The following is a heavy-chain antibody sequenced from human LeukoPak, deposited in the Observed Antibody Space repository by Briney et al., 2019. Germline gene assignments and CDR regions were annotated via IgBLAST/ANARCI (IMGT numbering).Heavy chain of an antibody. V-gene: IGHV4-59*01. CDR2: IYYSGST. CDR3: ARGAAAGSFDY. Sequence: SETLSLTCTVSGGSISSYYWSWIRQPPGKGLEWIGYIYYSGSTNYNPSLKSRVTISVDTSRNQFSLKLSSVTAADTAVYYCARGAAAGSFDYWGQGTLVTVSS. D-gene: IGHD6-13*01. J-gene: IGHJ4*02. CDR1: GGSISSYY.